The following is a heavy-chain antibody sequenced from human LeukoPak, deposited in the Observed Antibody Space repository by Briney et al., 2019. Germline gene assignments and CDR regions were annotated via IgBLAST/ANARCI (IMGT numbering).Heavy chain of an antibody. V-gene: IGHV4-59*01. Sequence: PSETLSLTCTVSGGSISSYYWSWIRQPPGKGLEWIGYIYYSGSTNYNPSLKSRVTISVNTSKNQFSLKLSSVTAADTAVYYCAXXXXXXXXXXXXRRTLDYWGQGTLVTVSS. D-gene: IGHD1/OR15-1a*01. CDR1: GGSISSYY. CDR2: IYYSGST. CDR3: AXXXXXXXXXXXXRRTLDY. J-gene: IGHJ4*02.